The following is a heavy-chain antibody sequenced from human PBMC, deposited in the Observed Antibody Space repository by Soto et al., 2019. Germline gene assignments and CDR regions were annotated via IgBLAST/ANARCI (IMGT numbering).Heavy chain of an antibody. Sequence: GASVKVSCKASGYTFTSYAMHWVRQAPGQRLEWMGWINAGNGNTKYSQKFQGRVTITRDTSASTAYMELSSLRSEDTAVYYCARDQVVTNYYYYGMDVWGQGTTVTVSS. CDR3: ARDQVVTNYYYYGMDV. J-gene: IGHJ6*02. CDR2: INAGNGNT. CDR1: GYTFTSYA. V-gene: IGHV1-3*01. D-gene: IGHD2-21*02.